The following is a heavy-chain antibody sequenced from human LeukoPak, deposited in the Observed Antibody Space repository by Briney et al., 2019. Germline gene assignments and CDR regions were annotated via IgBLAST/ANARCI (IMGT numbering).Heavy chain of an antibody. D-gene: IGHD6-19*01. CDR3: ARVGSGWYPYYFDY. CDR1: GGSISSYY. Sequence: PSETLSLTCTVSGGSISSYYWSWIRQPPGKGLEWIGYIYYSGSTNYNPSLKSRVTISVDTSKNQFSLKLSSVTAADTAVYYCARVGSGWYPYYFDYWGQGALVTVSS. V-gene: IGHV4-59*08. CDR2: IYYSGST. J-gene: IGHJ4*02.